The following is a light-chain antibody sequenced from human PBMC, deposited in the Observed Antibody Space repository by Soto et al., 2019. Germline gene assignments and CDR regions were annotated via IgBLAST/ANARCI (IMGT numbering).Light chain of an antibody. CDR2: GAS. CDR3: QQYNNWPHT. CDR1: QSVSSN. J-gene: IGKJ5*01. V-gene: IGKV3-15*01. Sequence: EIVMTQSPVTLSVSPGERATLSCRASQSVSSNLAWYQQKPGQAPRLLFYGASTRATGIPARFSGGGSGTESTLTVSSLQSEDFALYYCQQYNNWPHTFGQGTRLEIK.